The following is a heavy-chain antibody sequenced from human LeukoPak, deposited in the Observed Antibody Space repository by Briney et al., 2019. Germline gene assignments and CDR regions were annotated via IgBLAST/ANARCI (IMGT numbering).Heavy chain of an antibody. CDR3: ARVARSPYYDFWSGRNNWFDP. Sequence: ASVKVSCTASGYTFTSYDINWVRQATGQGLEWMGWMNPNSGDTGYAQKFQGRVTMTRNTSISTAYMELSSLRSEDTAVYYCARVARSPYYDFWSGRNNWFDPWGQGTLVTVSS. CDR1: GYTFTSYD. J-gene: IGHJ5*02. CDR2: MNPNSGDT. D-gene: IGHD3-3*01. V-gene: IGHV1-8*01.